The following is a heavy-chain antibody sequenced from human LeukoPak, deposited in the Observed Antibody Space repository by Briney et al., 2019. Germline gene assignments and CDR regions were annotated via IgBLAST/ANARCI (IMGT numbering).Heavy chain of an antibody. D-gene: IGHD3-22*01. CDR2: INPNSGGT. CDR3: ARTYYYDSSGYDPFDP. Sequence: ASVKVSCKASGYTFTGSYMHWVRQAPGQGLEWMGWINPNSGGTNYAQKLQGRVTMTRDTSISTAYMELSRLRSDDTAVYYCARTYYYDSSGYDPFDPWGQGTLVTVSS. CDR1: GYTFTGSY. V-gene: IGHV1-2*02. J-gene: IGHJ5*02.